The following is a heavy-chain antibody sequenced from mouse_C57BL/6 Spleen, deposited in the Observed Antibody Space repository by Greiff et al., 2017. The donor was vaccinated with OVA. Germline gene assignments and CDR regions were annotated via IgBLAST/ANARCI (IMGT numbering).Heavy chain of an antibody. Sequence: QVQLQQPGAELVKPGASVKVSCKASGYTFTSYWMHWVKQRPGQGLEWIGRIHPSDSDTNYNQKCKGKATLTVDKSSSTAYMQLSSLTSEDSAVYYCAPLYYGYDGGSAMDYWGQGTSVTVSS. CDR1: GYTFTSYW. J-gene: IGHJ4*01. CDR2: IHPSDSDT. D-gene: IGHD2-2*01. V-gene: IGHV1-74*01. CDR3: APLYYGYDGGSAMDY.